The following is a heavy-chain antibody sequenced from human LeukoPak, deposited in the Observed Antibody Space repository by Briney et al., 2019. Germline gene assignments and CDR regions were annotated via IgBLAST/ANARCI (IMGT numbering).Heavy chain of an antibody. J-gene: IGHJ4*02. Sequence: PGGSLRLSCAASGFTFSSYWMHWVRQAPGKGLVWVSRINSDGSSTSYADSVKGRFTISRDNAKNTLYLQMNSLRAEDTAVYYCARDGRVRGVTLTPDYWGQGTLVTVSS. CDR2: INSDGSST. D-gene: IGHD3-10*01. CDR1: GFTFSSYW. CDR3: ARDGRVRGVTLTPDY. V-gene: IGHV3-74*01.